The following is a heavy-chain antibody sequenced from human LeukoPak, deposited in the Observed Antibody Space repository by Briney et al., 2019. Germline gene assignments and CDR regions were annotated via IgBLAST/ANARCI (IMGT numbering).Heavy chain of an antibody. Sequence: PSETLSLTCSVSGVSIDSYHWSWIRQPPRKGLEWIGYLYYTGSTNYSPSFEGRVTISEDTSNNQISLRLTSVTAADTAVYYCAGRTAATTRPFDYWGQGTLVTVSS. V-gene: IGHV4-59*01. CDR1: GVSIDSYH. CDR3: AGRTAATTRPFDY. J-gene: IGHJ4*02. D-gene: IGHD2-21*02. CDR2: LYYTGST.